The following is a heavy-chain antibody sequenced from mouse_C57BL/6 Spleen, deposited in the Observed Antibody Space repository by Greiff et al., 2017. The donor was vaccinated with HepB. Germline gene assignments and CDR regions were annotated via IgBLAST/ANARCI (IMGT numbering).Heavy chain of an antibody. CDR2: IYPGDGDT. CDR3: ASSYYSNYFAWFAY. V-gene: IGHV1-80*01. Sequence: VHLVESGAELVKPGASVKISCKASGYAFSSYWMNWVKQRPGKGLEWIGQIYPGDGDTNYNGKFKGKATLTADKSSSTAYMQLSSLTSEDSAVYFCASSYYSNYFAWFAYWGQGTLVTVSA. CDR1: GYAFSSYW. J-gene: IGHJ3*01. D-gene: IGHD2-5*01.